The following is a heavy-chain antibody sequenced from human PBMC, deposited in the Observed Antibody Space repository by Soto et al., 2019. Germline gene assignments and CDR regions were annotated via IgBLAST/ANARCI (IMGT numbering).Heavy chain of an antibody. J-gene: IGHJ4*02. CDR1: VFTFSNFW. D-gene: IGHD3-10*01. CDR3: TRNIGGWGAY. CDR2: INEDGIII. Sequence: PGGSLRISCPASVFTFSNFWMLGVRQGPGKGLMWVSRINEDGIIITYPDSVKARSTTSTANARDPLYLEMNSRRAEDTAIYYCTRNIGGWGAYWGQGALVTVSS. V-gene: IGHV3-74*01.